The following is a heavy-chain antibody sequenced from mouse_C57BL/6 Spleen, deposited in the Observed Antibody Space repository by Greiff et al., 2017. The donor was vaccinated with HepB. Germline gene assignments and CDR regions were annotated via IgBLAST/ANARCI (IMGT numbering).Heavy chain of an antibody. J-gene: IGHJ1*03. Sequence: QVHVKQSGPELVKPGASVKLSCKASGYTFTSYDINWVKQRPGQGLEWIGWIYPRDGSTKYNEKFKGKATLTVDTSSSTAYMELHSLTSEDSAVYFCARSDYYGSRDWYFDVWGTGTTVTVSS. D-gene: IGHD1-1*01. CDR2: IYPRDGST. V-gene: IGHV1-85*01. CDR1: GYTFTSYD. CDR3: ARSDYYGSRDWYFDV.